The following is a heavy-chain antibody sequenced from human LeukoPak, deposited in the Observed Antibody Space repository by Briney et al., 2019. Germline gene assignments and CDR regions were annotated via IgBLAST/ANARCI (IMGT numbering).Heavy chain of an antibody. Sequence: ASVKVSCKASVYTFTSYDINWVRQATGQGLDWMGWMNPNSGNTDYAEKFQGRVTMTRNPSISTAYMELSSLRSEDTAVYYCARAGLRAAAGTAPNYWGQGTLVTVSS. V-gene: IGHV1-8*01. J-gene: IGHJ4*02. CDR3: ARAGLRAAAGTAPNY. D-gene: IGHD6-13*01. CDR1: VYTFTSYD. CDR2: MNPNSGNT.